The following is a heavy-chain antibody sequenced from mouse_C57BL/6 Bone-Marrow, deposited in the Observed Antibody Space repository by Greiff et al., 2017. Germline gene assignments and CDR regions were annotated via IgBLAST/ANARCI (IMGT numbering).Heavy chain of an antibody. D-gene: IGHD1-1*02. V-gene: IGHV1-53*01. CDR1: GYTFTSYW. J-gene: IGHJ2*01. CDR3: ARSDVYYYHFDY. Sequence: VQLQQPGTELVKPGASVTLSCKASGYTFTSYWMHWVKQRPGQGLEWIGNINPSNVGTNYNEKFKSKATVTVDKSSSTASMQLSSLTSEDSAVYYCARSDVYYYHFDYWGQGTTLTVSS. CDR2: INPSNVGT.